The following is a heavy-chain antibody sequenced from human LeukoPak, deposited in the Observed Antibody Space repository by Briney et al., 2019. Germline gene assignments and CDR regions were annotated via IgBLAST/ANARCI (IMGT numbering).Heavy chain of an antibody. CDR3: ARGRRSMVRGVMGRGYYYYMDV. CDR1: GDTFSSYA. Sequence: SVKVSCKASGDTFSSYAITWVRQAPGQGLEWMGGIIPIFDTSNYAQKFQGRVTFTSDDSTSTAYMELSSLRSEDTAVYYCARGRRSMVRGVMGRGYYYYMDVWGKGTTVTISS. J-gene: IGHJ6*03. CDR2: IIPIFDTS. V-gene: IGHV1-69*13. D-gene: IGHD3-10*01.